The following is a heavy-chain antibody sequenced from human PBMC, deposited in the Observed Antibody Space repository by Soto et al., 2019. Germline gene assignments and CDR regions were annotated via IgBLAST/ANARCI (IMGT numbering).Heavy chain of an antibody. CDR2: IGTSGNT. CDR1: VDSITTYY. CDR3: ARYSNNWFQTEGMDV. J-gene: IGHJ6*02. D-gene: IGHD6-13*01. Sequence: PSETLSLTCTVSVDSITTYYWSWIRQPAGKGLEWIGRIGTSGNTNYNPSLKSRVTMSVDTSKKQFSLKLTSVTAADTAVYYCARYSNNWFQTEGMDVWGQGTTVTVS. V-gene: IGHV4-4*07.